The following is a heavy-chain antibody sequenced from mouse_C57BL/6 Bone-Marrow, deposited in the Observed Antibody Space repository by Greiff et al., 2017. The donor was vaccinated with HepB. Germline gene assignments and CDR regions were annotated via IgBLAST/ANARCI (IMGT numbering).Heavy chain of an antibody. V-gene: IGHV1-80*01. CDR2: IYPGDGDT. J-gene: IGHJ4*01. D-gene: IGHD2-3*01. CDR1: GYAFSSYW. Sequence: QVQLQQSGAELVKPGASVKISCKASGYAFSSYWMNWVKQRPGKGLEWIGQIYPGDGDTNYNGKFKGKATLTADKSSSTAYMQLSSLTSEDSAVYFCARWGVRWRDYAMDYWGQGTSVTVSS. CDR3: ARWGVRWRDYAMDY.